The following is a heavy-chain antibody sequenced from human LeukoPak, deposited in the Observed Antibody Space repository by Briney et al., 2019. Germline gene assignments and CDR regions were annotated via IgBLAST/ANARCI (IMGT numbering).Heavy chain of an antibody. J-gene: IGHJ4*02. CDR1: GGSISSYY. CDR3: ARDLSGWAYFDY. CDR2: IYYSGST. V-gene: IGHV4-59*01. Sequence: PSETLSLTCTVSGGSISSYYWSWIRQPPGKGLEWIGYIYYSGSTNYNPSLKSRVTISVDTSKNQFSLKLSSVTAADTAVYYCARDLSGWAYFDYWGQGTLVTVSS. D-gene: IGHD6-19*01.